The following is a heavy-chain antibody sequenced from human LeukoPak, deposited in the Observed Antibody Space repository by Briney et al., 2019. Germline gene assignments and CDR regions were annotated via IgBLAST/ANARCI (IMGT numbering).Heavy chain of an antibody. Sequence: ASVKVSCKVSGYTLTELSMHWVRQAPGKGLEWMGGFDPEDGETIYAQKFQGRVTMTEDTSTGTAYMELSSLRSEDTAVYYCATFVGSAYGMDVWGQGTTVTVSS. CDR2: FDPEDGET. J-gene: IGHJ6*02. D-gene: IGHD3-10*01. V-gene: IGHV1-24*01. CDR1: GYTLTELS. CDR3: ATFVGSAYGMDV.